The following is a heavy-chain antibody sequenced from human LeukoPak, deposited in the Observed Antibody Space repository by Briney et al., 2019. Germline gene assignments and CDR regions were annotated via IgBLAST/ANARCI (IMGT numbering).Heavy chain of an antibody. J-gene: IGHJ4*02. D-gene: IGHD6-19*01. CDR2: LNSDGSST. CDR1: GFTFSNYW. CDR3: AKTSQYSSGWFDY. V-gene: IGHV3-74*01. Sequence: GGSLRLSCAASGFTFSNYWMHWVRQAPGKGLVWVSRLNSDGSSTNYADSVKGRFTISRDNSRNTLDIEMNSLRPEDTAVYYCAKTSQYSSGWFDYWGQGTLVTVSS.